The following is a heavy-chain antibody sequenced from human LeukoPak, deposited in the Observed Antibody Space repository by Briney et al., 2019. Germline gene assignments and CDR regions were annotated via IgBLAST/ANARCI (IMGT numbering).Heavy chain of an antibody. Sequence: GASVKVSCKASGYTFTGYYMQGVRQAPGQGLEWMGRINPNSGGTNYAQKFQGRVTMTRDTSISTAYMELRSLRSDDTAVYYYAREKSGSYSSGYWGQGTLVTVSS. CDR1: GYTFTGYY. CDR2: INPNSGGT. J-gene: IGHJ4*02. CDR3: AREKSGSYSSGY. V-gene: IGHV1-2*06. D-gene: IGHD1-26*01.